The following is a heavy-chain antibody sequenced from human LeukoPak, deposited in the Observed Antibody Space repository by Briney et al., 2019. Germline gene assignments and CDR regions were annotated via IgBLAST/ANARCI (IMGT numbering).Heavy chain of an antibody. CDR2: ISSSGSTI. CDR3: ARGSYVWGSYPRGAYY. V-gene: IGHV3-11*01. J-gene: IGHJ4*02. CDR1: GFTFSSYA. Sequence: PGGSLRLSCAASGFTFSSYAMSWIRQAPGKGLEWVSYISSSGSTIYYADSVKGRFTISRDNAKNSLYLQMNSLRAEDTAVYYCARGSYVWGSYPRGAYYWGQGTLVTVSS. D-gene: IGHD3-16*02.